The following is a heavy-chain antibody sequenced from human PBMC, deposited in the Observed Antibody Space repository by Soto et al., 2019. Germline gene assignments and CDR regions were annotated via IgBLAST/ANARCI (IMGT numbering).Heavy chain of an antibody. Sequence: QVQLVESGGGVVQPGGSLRLSCAASGFTFSIYAIHWVRQAPGKGLEWVAVISYDGINKYYADSVKGRFTISRDNSKNTLYVQMNSLRTDDTAGYYCARDGVVVAATHCGMDVWGQGTTVTVSS. CDR2: ISYDGINK. V-gene: IGHV3-30-3*01. CDR1: GFTFSIYA. D-gene: IGHD2-15*01. CDR3: ARDGVVVAATHCGMDV. J-gene: IGHJ6*02.